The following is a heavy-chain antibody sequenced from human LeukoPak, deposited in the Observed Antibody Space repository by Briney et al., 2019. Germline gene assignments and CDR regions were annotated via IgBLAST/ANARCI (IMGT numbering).Heavy chain of an antibody. J-gene: IGHJ3*02. CDR2: INWSGGST. D-gene: IGHD3-22*01. CDR3: AKDRHYDSSGYYYPMNAFDI. Sequence: GGSLRLSCAASGFTFDDYGMSWVRQAPGKGLEWVSGINWSGGSTGYADSVKGRFTISRDNSKNTLYLQMNSLRAEDTAVYYCAKDRHYDSSGYYYPMNAFDIWGQGTMVTVSS. V-gene: IGHV3-20*04. CDR1: GFTFDDYG.